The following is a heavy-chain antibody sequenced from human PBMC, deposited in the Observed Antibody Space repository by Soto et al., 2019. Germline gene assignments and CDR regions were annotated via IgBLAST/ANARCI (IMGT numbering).Heavy chain of an antibody. D-gene: IGHD6-13*01. CDR2: IKQDGSGE. CDR3: ARDPGIASAGTVGYFDS. V-gene: IGHV3-7*01. Sequence: GGSLRLSCAASGFTFSSYWMSWVRQAPGEGLEWVANIKQDGSGEQYVDSVKGRFTISRDNAKNSLFLEMKSLRAEDTAVYYCARDPGIASAGTVGYFDSWGQGTLVTVSS. CDR1: GFTFSSYW. J-gene: IGHJ4*02.